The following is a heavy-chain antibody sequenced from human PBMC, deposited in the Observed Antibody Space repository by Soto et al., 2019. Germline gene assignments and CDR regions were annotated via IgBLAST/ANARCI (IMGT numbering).Heavy chain of an antibody. CDR3: ARHLSSGWNFDY. CDR1: GGSISSYY. D-gene: IGHD6-19*01. J-gene: IGHJ4*02. Sequence: SETLSLTCTVSGGSISSYYWSWIRQPPGKGLEWIGYIYSSGSTTYTPSLKSRVTISVDTSKNQFSLKLSSVTAADTAVYYCARHLSSGWNFDYWGQGTLVTVSS. V-gene: IGHV4-59*08. CDR2: IYSSGST.